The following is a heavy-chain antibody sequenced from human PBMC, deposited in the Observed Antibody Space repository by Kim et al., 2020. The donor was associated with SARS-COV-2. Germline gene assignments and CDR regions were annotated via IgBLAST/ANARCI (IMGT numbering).Heavy chain of an antibody. V-gene: IGHV1-18*01. J-gene: IGHJ5*02. CDR2: ISAYNGNT. CDR3: ARDRSMVRGVTLGWFDP. CDR1: GYTFTSYG. Sequence: ASVKVSCKASGYTFTSYGISWVRQAPGQGLEWMGWISAYNGNTNYAQKLQGRVTMTTETSTSTAYMELRSLRSDDTAVYYCARDRSMVRGVTLGWFDPWGQGTLVTVSS. D-gene: IGHD3-10*01.